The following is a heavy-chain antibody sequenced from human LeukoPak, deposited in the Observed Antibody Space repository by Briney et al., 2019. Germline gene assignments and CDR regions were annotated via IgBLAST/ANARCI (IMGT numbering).Heavy chain of an antibody. CDR1: GGTFSSYA. V-gene: IGHV1-69*13. J-gene: IGHJ5*02. CDR3: ARGGGYYSGSGSLNWFDP. CDR2: IVPIFGTA. D-gene: IGHD3-10*01. Sequence: SVKVSCKASGGTFSSYAISWVRQAPGQGLEWMGGIVPIFGTANYAQKFQGRVTITADQSTNTAYMELSSLRSEDTAVYYCARGGGYYSGSGSLNWFDPWGQGTLITVSS.